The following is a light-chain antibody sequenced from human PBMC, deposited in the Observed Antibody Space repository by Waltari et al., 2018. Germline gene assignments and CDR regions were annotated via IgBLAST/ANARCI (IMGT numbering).Light chain of an antibody. CDR1: QSISSY. J-gene: IGKJ2*01. V-gene: IGKV1-39*01. CDR3: QETYSTVPT. Sequence: DIQMTQSPSSLSASLGDRVTITSRASQSISSYLNWYQQKPGKAPKLLIYAASSLQSGVPSRFSGSGSGTDFTLTISSLQPEDFATYYCQETYSTVPTFGQGTKLEIK. CDR2: AAS.